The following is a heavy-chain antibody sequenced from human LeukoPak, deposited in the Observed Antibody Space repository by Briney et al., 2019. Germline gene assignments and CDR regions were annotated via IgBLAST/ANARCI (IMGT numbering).Heavy chain of an antibody. D-gene: IGHD3-22*01. CDR3: ARGRYDSSGYYYGRTFYFDY. CDR2: IIPILGIA. V-gene: IGHV1-69*04. J-gene: IGHJ4*02. CDR1: GGTFSSYA. Sequence: AASVKVSCKASGGTFSSYAIGWVRQAPGQGLEWMGRIIPILGIANYAQKFQGRVTITADKSTSTAYMELSSLRSEDTAVYYCARGRYDSSGYYYGRTFYFDYWGQGTLVTVSS.